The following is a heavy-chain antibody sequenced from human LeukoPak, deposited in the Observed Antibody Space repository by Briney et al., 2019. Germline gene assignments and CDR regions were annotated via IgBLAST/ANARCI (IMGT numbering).Heavy chain of an antibody. V-gene: IGHV4-59*08. CDR3: AGLDGGD. J-gene: IGHJ4*03. CDR2: INYSGSN. D-gene: IGHD3-16*01. Sequence: AETLSLTCTVSGCSFGTYCWSWIRQPPGKGLEWIGYINYSGSNNYNPSLKSRVTISLDTSKNHFPLKLSTRTTADTAVVYYAGLDGGDWGQGTLVTVSS. CDR1: GCSFGTYC.